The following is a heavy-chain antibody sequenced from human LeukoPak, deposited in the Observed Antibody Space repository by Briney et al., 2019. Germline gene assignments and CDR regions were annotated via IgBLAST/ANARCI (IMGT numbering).Heavy chain of an antibody. V-gene: IGHV3-74*01. D-gene: IGHD2-8*02. CDR2: VDPDGTTT. J-gene: IGHJ6*02. Sequence: GGSLRLSCAASGFTFSSYWMHWVRQAPGEGLVWVSRVDPDGTTTNYADSVTGRFTTSRDNAKNTLYPQMNSLRAEDTALYYCTRVQAGRSGLMDVWGRGTTVTVSS. CDR3: TRVQAGRSGLMDV. CDR1: GFTFSSYW.